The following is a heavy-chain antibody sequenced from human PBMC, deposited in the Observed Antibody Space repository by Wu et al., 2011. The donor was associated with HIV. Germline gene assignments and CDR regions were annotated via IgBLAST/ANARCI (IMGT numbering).Heavy chain of an antibody. V-gene: IGHV1-69-2*01. D-gene: IGHD3-10*01. CDR2: IDPENGTT. CDR3: ASPTRGTGTLDI. CDR1: GYRFTDYY. J-gene: IGHJ3*02. Sequence: DVQLVQSGAVVKKPGTTVKISCNVSGYRFTDYYIHWVQQAPGKGPEWMGLIDPENGTTNYTQKFQGRVTVTADESTSTAYMELSSLRSEDTAVYYCASPTRGTGTLDIWGQGTVVTVSS.